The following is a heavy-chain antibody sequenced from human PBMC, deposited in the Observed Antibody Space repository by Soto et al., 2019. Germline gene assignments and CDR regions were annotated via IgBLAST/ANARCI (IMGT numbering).Heavy chain of an antibody. CDR3: AKRGGRGISGRYDH. V-gene: IGHV5-51*01. D-gene: IGHD3-10*01. CDR1: GDSFSAYW. Sequence: GESLKISCNHSGDSFSAYWIAWVRQMPGKGLEWMGIIYPDDSDTRYSPSFQGQVTISADKSISAAYLQWNNLKASDTAIYYCAKRGGRGISGRYDHWGQGTPVTVYS. J-gene: IGHJ4*02. CDR2: IYPDDSDT.